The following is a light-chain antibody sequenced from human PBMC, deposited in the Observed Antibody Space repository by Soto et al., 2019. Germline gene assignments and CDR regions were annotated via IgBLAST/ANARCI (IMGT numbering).Light chain of an antibody. Sequence: QSALTQPASVSGSPGQSITISCNGTSSDVGGYNYVSWYQQYPGKAPKLMIYDVSNRPSGVSNRFSGSKSGNTASLTISGLQAEDEADYYCSSYTSSSTPHVVFGGGTKLTVL. CDR3: SSYTSSSTPHVV. CDR1: SSDVGGYNY. CDR2: DVS. V-gene: IGLV2-14*01. J-gene: IGLJ2*01.